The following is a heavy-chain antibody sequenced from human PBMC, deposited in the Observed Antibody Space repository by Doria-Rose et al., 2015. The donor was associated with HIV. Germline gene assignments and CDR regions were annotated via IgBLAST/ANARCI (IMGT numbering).Heavy chain of an antibody. J-gene: IGHJ1*01. CDR2: INHGGST. CDR3: ARGPSDFGDYVAFQH. CDR1: GGSFSGYY. Sequence: PSDTLSLTCAVYGGSFSGYYWTWIRQSPGKGLEWIGEINHGGSTNYNPSLKSRVTISLDMSKNQFSLKVTSVTAADTAVYYCARGPSDFGDYVAFQHWGQGTLVTVSS. V-gene: IGHV4-34*01. D-gene: IGHD4-17*01.